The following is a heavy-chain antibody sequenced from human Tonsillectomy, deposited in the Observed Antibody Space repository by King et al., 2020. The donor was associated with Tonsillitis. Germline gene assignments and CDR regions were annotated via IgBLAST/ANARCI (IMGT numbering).Heavy chain of an antibody. CDR3: TTTRRVTAAGTGGDFDN. CDR2: IKSKTDGETT. Sequence: EVQLVESGGGLVKPGGSLRLSCAASGFTFSDAWMSWVRQAPGKGLEWVGRIKSKTDGETTDYIAPVRGRFAVSRDDARNSLYLQMNSLQTEDTAVYYRTTTRRVTAAGTGGDFDNWGQGTQVTVSS. D-gene: IGHD6-13*01. CDR1: GFTFSDAW. V-gene: IGHV3-15*01. J-gene: IGHJ4*02.